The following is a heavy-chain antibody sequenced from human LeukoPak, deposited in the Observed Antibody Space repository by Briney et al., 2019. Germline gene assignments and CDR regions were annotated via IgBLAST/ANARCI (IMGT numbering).Heavy chain of an antibody. CDR1: GYTFTGYY. CDR3: ARDLAIVGALGGY. V-gene: IGHV1-69*13. D-gene: IGHD1-26*01. CDR2: IIPIFGTA. Sequence: ASVKVSCKASGYTFTGYYMHWVRQAPGQGLEWMGGIIPIFGTANYAQKFQGRVTITADESTSTAYMELSSLRSEDTAVYYCARDLAIVGALGGYWGQGTLVTVSS. J-gene: IGHJ4*02.